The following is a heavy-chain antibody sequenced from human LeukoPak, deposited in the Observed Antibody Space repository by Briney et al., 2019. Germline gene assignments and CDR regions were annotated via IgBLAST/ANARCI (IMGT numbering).Heavy chain of an antibody. CDR1: GFTFSSYS. Sequence: GGSLRLSCAASGFTFSSYSMNWVRQAPGKGLEWVSSISSSSSYIYYADSVKGRFTISRDNAKNSLYLQMNSLKTEDTAVYYCARISVSSGHYYAADWGQGTLVTVSS. J-gene: IGHJ4*02. V-gene: IGHV3-21*04. CDR2: ISSSSSYI. D-gene: IGHD3-10*01. CDR3: ARISVSSGHYYAAD.